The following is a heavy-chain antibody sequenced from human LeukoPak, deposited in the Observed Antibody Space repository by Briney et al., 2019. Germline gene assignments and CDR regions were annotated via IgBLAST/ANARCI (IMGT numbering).Heavy chain of an antibody. CDR1: GGSISSSSYY. J-gene: IGHJ5*02. CDR2: IYYSGST. CDR3: ARGGQLGPLNWFDP. Sequence: PSETLSLTCTVSGGSISSSSYYWGWIRQPPGKGLEWIGSIYYSGSTYYNPSLKSRVTISVDTSKNQFSLKPSSVTAADTAVYYCARGGQLGPLNWFDPWGQGTLVTVSS. D-gene: IGHD1-1*01. V-gene: IGHV4-39*07.